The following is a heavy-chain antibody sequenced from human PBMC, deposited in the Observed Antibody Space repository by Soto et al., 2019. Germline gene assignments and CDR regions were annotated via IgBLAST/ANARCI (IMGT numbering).Heavy chain of an antibody. CDR1: GYTFTSYG. J-gene: IGHJ4*02. V-gene: IGHV1-18*01. Sequence: ASVKVSCKASGYTFTSYGISWVRQAPGQGLEWMGWISAYIGNTNYAQKLQGRVTMTTDTSTSTAYMELRSLRSDDTAVYYCARDIAYCGGDCYPGYWGQGTLVTVSS. CDR3: ARDIAYCGGDCYPGY. CDR2: ISAYIGNT. D-gene: IGHD2-21*02.